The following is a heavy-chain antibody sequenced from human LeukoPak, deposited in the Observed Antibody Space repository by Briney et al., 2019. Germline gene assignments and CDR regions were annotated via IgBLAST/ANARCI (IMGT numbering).Heavy chain of an antibody. V-gene: IGHV3-66*01. D-gene: IGHD6-19*01. CDR1: GFTVFNNY. CDR3: AREAAGYSSGWPDY. Sequence: GGSLRLSCAASGFTVFNNYMTWVRQAPGKGLEWVSVIYSGGSTYYADSVKGRFTISRDNSKNTLYLQMNSLRAEDTAVYYCAREAAGYSSGWPDYWGQGTLVTVSS. J-gene: IGHJ4*02. CDR2: IYSGGST.